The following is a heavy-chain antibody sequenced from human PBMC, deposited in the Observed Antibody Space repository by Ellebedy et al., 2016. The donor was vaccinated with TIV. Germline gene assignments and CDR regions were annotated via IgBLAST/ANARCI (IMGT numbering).Heavy chain of an antibody. CDR3: ARDYGTGSPYYFGY. J-gene: IGHJ4*02. CDR2: IYFSGST. V-gene: IGHV4-59*08. Sequence: MPSETLSLTCTVSGASISSYYWSWIRQPPGKGLEWIAYIYFSGSTNYNPSLKSRVTISIDTSKNQFSLTLNSVTAADTAMYYCARDYGTGSPYYFGYWGQGTLVTVSS. D-gene: IGHD3-10*01. CDR1: GASISSYY.